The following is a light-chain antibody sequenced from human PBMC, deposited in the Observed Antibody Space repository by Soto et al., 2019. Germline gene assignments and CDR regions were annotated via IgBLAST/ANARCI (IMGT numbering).Light chain of an antibody. CDR1: QSVSSY. Sequence: EIVLTQSPATLSLSPGERATLSCRASQSVSSYLAWYQQKPGQAPRLLIYGASSRATGIPDRFSGSGSGTDFTLTISSLEPEDSAVYYCQQRSNWPLTFGPGTKVDIK. CDR3: QQRSNWPLT. CDR2: GAS. J-gene: IGKJ3*01. V-gene: IGKV3-11*01.